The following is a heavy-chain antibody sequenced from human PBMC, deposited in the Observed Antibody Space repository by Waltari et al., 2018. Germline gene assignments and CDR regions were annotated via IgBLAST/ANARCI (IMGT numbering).Heavy chain of an antibody. V-gene: IGHV4-34*01. D-gene: IGHD3-9*01. J-gene: IGHJ4*02. CDR2: INHSGRT. Sequence: QVQLQQWGAGLLKPSETLSLTCAVYGGSFSGYYWSWIRQPPGKGLEWIGEINHSGRTNYNPSLKSRVTISVDTSKNQFSLKLSSVTAADTAVYYCASSYYDILTGYRFDYWGQGTLVTVSS. CDR3: ASSYYDILTGYRFDY. CDR1: GGSFSGYY.